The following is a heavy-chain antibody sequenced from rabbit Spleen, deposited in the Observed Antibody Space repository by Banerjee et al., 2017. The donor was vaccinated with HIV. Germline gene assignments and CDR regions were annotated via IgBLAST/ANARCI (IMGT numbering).Heavy chain of an antibody. CDR1: GFSFSSSYY. V-gene: IGHV1S40*01. CDR3: ARETSSGWGVVSFYFNL. Sequence: QSLEESGGGLVQPEGSLTLTCTASGFSFSSSYYMCWVRQAPGKGLEWIACIYAGSSTSTYYATWAKGRFTISKTSSTTVTLQMTSLTAADTATYFCARETSSGWGVVSFYFNLWGPGTLVTVS. D-gene: IGHD4-1*01. CDR2: IYAGSSTST. J-gene: IGHJ4*01.